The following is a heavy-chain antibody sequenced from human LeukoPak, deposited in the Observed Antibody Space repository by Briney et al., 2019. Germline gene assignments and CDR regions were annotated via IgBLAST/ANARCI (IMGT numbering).Heavy chain of an antibody. D-gene: IGHD3-22*01. V-gene: IGHV3-30*04. CDR3: ARDNVTYDSSGYYSY. CDR2: ISYDGSNK. Sequence: GGSLRLSCAASGFTFSSYAMHWVRQAPGKGLEWVAVISYDGSNKYYADSVKGRFTISRDNSKNTLYLQMNSLRAEDTAVYYCARDNVTYDSSGYYSYWGQGTLVTVSS. CDR1: GFTFSSYA. J-gene: IGHJ4*02.